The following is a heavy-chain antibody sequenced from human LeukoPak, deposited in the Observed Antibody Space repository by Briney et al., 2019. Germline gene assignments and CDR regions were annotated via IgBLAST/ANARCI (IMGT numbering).Heavy chain of an antibody. V-gene: IGHV4-39*07. CDR1: GGSMSSHIYY. J-gene: IGHJ6*03. CDR2: ISHGGTA. D-gene: IGHD2-2*01. Sequence: PSGTLSLTCTVSGGSMSSHIYYWGWIRQPPGKGLEWIGSISHGGTAYYKPSLKSRVTISVDTSNNQFSLKLSSVTAADTAVYYCAREGCSGTNCLYYFYYMDVWGKGTTVTVSS. CDR3: AREGCSGTNCLYYFYYMDV.